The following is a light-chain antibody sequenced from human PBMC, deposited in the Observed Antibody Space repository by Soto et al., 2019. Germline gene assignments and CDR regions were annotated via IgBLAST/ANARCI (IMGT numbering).Light chain of an antibody. CDR1: QSVRSN. CDR2: DAS. CDR3: QHFNTWPAT. Sequence: EIVMTQSPATLSVSPGERATLSCRASQSVRSNLAWYQQKPGQAPRLLIYDASTRASGVPDRFSGSGSGTEFSLTLSSLQSDDFPLYYFQHFNTWPATFGQGTKLEIK. V-gene: IGKV3-15*01. J-gene: IGKJ2*01.